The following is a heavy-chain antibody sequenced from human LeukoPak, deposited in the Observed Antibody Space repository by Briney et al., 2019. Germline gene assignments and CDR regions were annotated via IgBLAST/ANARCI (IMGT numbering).Heavy chain of an antibody. V-gene: IGHV3-74*01. CDR2: INSDGGST. Sequence: GGSLRLSCAASGFTLSTYWMHWVRQAPGKGLVWVARINSDGGSTSYAGSVKGRFTISRDNAKNTLNLQMNSLRVEDTAVYYCARDGSGWNFDYWGQGALVTVSS. CDR1: GFTLSTYW. CDR3: ARDGSGWNFDY. D-gene: IGHD6-19*01. J-gene: IGHJ4*02.